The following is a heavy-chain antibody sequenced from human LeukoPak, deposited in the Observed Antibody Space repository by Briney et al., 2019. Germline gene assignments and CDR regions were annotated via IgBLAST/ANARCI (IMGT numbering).Heavy chain of an antibody. J-gene: IGHJ4*02. CDR1: GGSISSYY. V-gene: IGHV4-59*01. CDR2: VYYSGST. Sequence: SETLSLTCTVSGGSISSYYWSWIRQPPGKGLEWIGYVYYSGSTNYNPSLKSRVTISVDTSKNQFSLKLRSVTAADTAVYFCAREASRAGTYYFDYWGQGTLLTVSS. CDR3: AREASRAGTYYFDY. D-gene: IGHD3-10*01.